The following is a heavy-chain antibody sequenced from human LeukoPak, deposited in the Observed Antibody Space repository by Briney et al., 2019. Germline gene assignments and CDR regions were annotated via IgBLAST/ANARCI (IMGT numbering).Heavy chain of an antibody. CDR3: ARSDLD. V-gene: IGHV3-7*01. Sequence: PGGSLRLSCAASGFTFSSYWMSWVRQAPGKGPEWVANINPYGTQKYYMDSVKGRFTISRDNAKNSVSLQMNSLRAEETAVYYCARSDLDWGQGTLVTVSS. J-gene: IGHJ4*02. CDR1: GFTFSSYW. CDR2: INPYGTQK.